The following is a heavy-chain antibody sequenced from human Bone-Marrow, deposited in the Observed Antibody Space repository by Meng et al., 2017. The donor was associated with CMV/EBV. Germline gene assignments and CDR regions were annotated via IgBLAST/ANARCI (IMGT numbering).Heavy chain of an antibody. CDR1: TFTGYY. J-gene: IGHJ5*02. V-gene: IGHV1-2*02. CDR2: INHNSGGT. D-gene: IGHD2-2*02. CDR3: ARSPCSSTSCYIVNWFDP. Sequence: TFTGYYKHWVRQAPGQGLEWMGWINHNSGGTNYTQKFQGRVTMTRDTSISTACMELSRLRSDDTAVYYCARSPCSSTSCYIVNWFDPWGQGTLVTVSS.